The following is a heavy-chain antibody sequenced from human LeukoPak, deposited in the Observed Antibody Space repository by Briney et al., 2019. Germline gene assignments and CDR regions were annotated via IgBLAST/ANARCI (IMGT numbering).Heavy chain of an antibody. CDR2: IIPILGIA. J-gene: IGHJ4*02. CDR3: ARDPASPP. Sequence: SVKVSCKASGGTFSSYAISWVRQAPGQGLEWMGRIIPILGIANYARKFQGRVTITADKSTSTAYMELSSLRSEDTAVYYCARDPASPPWGQGTLVTVSS. V-gene: IGHV1-69*04. CDR1: GGTFSSYA.